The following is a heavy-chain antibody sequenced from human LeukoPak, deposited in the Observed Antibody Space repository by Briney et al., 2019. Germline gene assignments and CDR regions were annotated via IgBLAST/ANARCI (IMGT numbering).Heavy chain of an antibody. D-gene: IGHD3-10*01. CDR3: AKRSGSGGPFDY. J-gene: IGHJ4*02. CDR2: ISGSGGST. V-gene: IGHV3-23*01. Sequence: GGSLRLSCAASGFTFSSYAMSWVRQAPGKGLEWVSAISGSGGSTYYADSVKGRFTISRDNYKNTMYLQMNSLRAEDTAVYYCAKRSGSGGPFDYWGQGILVTVSS. CDR1: GFTFSSYA.